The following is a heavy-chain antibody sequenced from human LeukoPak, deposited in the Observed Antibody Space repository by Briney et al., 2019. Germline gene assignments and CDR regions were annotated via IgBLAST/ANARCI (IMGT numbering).Heavy chain of an antibody. CDR3: AKSTDDDIVVVVAATDAFEI. J-gene: IGHJ3*02. CDR1: GFTFSSYG. CDR2: ISGSGGST. Sequence: PGGSLRLSCAASGFTFSSYGMSWVRQAPGKGLEWVSAISGSGGSTYYADSVKGRFTISRDNSKNTLYLQMNSLRAEDAAVYYCAKSTDDDIVVVVAATDAFEIWGQGTMVTVSS. V-gene: IGHV3-23*01. D-gene: IGHD2-15*01.